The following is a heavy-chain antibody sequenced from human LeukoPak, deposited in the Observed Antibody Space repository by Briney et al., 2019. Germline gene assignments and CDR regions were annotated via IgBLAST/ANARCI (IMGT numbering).Heavy chain of an antibody. CDR2: FDPEDGET. V-gene: IGHV1-24*01. J-gene: IGHJ4*02. CDR3: ATWARGIVVVTLDY. D-gene: IGHD3-22*01. CDR1: GYTLTELS. Sequence: ASVKISCKVSGYTLTELSMHWVRQAPGKGLEWMGGFDPEDGETIYAQKFQGRVTMTEDTSTDTAYMELSSLRSEDTAVYYCATWARGIVVVTLDYWGQGTLVTVSS.